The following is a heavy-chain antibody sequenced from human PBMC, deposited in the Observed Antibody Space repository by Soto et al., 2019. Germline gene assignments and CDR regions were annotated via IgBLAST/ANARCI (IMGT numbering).Heavy chain of an antibody. Sequence: QVQLQEAGPGLVKPSETLSLTCTVSGGSISGYYWSWVRQPPGKGLEWIGYIYYRGSTNYNPPLWSRVTMSLDTSEIRFSLKLSSVTAADTAVYYCARDSLTGRYGMDVWGQGTTVTVSS. CDR2: IYYRGST. J-gene: IGHJ6*02. CDR1: GGSISGYY. CDR3: ARDSLTGRYGMDV. V-gene: IGHV4-59*01. D-gene: IGHD3-9*01.